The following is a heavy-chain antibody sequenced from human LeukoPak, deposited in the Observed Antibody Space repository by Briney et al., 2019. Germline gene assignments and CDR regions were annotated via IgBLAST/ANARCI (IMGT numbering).Heavy chain of an antibody. Sequence: GGSLRLSCAASGFTFSSYWMSWVRQAPGKGLEWVANIKQDGSEKYYVDSVKGRFTISRDNAKNSLYLQMNSLRAEDTAVYYCARDRIAVAGDYFDYWGQGTLVTVSS. CDR3: ARDRIAVAGDYFDY. V-gene: IGHV3-7*01. CDR1: GFTFSSYW. J-gene: IGHJ4*02. D-gene: IGHD6-19*01. CDR2: IKQDGSEK.